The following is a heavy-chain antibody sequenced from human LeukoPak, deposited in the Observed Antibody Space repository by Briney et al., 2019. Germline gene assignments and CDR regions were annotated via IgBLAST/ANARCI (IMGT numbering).Heavy chain of an antibody. V-gene: IGHV4-39*07. CDR2: IYYSGST. Sequence: PSETLSLTCTVSGGSISSSSYYWGWIRQPPGKGLEWIGSIYYSGSTYYDPSLKSRVTISVDTSKNQFSLKLSSVTAADTAVYYCARDYDGSGSYLNYYYYGMDVWGQGTTVTVSS. CDR1: GGSISSSSYY. J-gene: IGHJ6*02. D-gene: IGHD3-10*01. CDR3: ARDYDGSGSYLNYYYYGMDV.